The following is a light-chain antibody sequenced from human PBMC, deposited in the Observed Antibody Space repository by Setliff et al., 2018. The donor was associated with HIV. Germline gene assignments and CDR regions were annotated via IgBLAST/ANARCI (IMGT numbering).Light chain of an antibody. Sequence: QSVLTKPRSVSGSPGQSVTVSCSGTSSDVGAYNYVSWFQQHPVKAPKLMIYDVTKRPSGVPDRFSGSKSGNTASLTISGLQAEDGADYYCCSYAGNAYVFGAGTKVTVL. CDR2: DVT. J-gene: IGLJ1*01. CDR3: CSYAGNAYV. V-gene: IGLV2-11*01. CDR1: SSDVGAYNY.